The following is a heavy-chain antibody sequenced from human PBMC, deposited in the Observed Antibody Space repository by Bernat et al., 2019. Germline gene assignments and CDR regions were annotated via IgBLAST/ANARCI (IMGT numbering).Heavy chain of an antibody. CDR2: IRYDGSNK. CDR1: GFTFSSYG. D-gene: IGHD3-16*02. CDR3: AKDLARTVWGSYRYFTAPDY. Sequence: QVQLVESGGGVVQPGGSLRLSCAASGFTFSSYGMHWVRQAPGKGLEWVAFIRYDGSNKYYADSVKGRFTISRDNSKNTLYLQMNSLRAEDTAVYYCAKDLARTVWGSYRYFTAPDYWGQGTLVTVSS. J-gene: IGHJ4*02. V-gene: IGHV3-30*02.